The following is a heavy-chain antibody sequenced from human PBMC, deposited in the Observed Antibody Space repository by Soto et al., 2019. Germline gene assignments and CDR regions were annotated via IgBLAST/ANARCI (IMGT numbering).Heavy chain of an antibody. CDR3: ARLAISGPTYYYGMDV. V-gene: IGHV5-51*01. CDR2: IYPGDSDT. CDR1: GYSFTSYW. J-gene: IGHJ6*02. D-gene: IGHD1-20*01. Sequence: GESLKISCKGSGYSFTSYWIGWVRQMPGKVLEWMGIIYPGDSDTRYSPSFQGQVTISADKSISTASLQWSSLKASDTATYYCARLAISGPTYYYGMDVWGQGTTVTVSS.